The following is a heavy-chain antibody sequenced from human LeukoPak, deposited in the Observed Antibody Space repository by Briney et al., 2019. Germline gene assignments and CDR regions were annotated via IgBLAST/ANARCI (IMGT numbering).Heavy chain of an antibody. CDR3: ARDSSSWYYYYYYYMDV. CDR1: GYTFTGYY. CDR2: INPNSGGT. V-gene: IGHV1-2*02. Sequence: ASVKVSCKASGYTFTGYYMHWVRQAPGRGLEWMGWINPNSGGTNYAQKFQGRVTMTRDTSISTAYMELSRLRSDDTAVYYCARDSSSWYYYYYYYMDVWGKGTTVTVSS. J-gene: IGHJ6*03. D-gene: IGHD6-13*01.